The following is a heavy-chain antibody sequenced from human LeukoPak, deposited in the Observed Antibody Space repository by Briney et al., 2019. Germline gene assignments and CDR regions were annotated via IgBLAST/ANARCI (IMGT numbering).Heavy chain of an antibody. CDR1: GFTFSSYG. CDR2: IRYDGSNK. D-gene: IGHD2-2*01. V-gene: IGHV3-30*02. J-gene: IGHJ1*01. CDR3: AKPQPAPLFVPAAIQH. Sequence: GGSLRLSCAASGFTFSSYGMHWVRQAPGKGLEWVAFIRYDGSNKYYADSVKGRFTISRDNSKNTLYLRMNSLRAEDTAVYYCAKPQPAPLFVPAAIQHWGQGTLVTVSS.